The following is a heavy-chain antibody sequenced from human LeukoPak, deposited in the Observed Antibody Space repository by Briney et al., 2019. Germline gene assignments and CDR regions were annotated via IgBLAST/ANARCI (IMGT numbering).Heavy chain of an antibody. CDR3: ARPIDNGSGSYYFPY. V-gene: IGHV3-30-3*01. D-gene: IGHD3-10*01. CDR1: GFTFSSYA. J-gene: IGHJ4*02. Sequence: PGRSLRLSCAASGFTFSSYAMHWVRQAPGKGLEWVAVISYDGANEYYADSVKGRLTISRDNSKNTLYMEMSSLRPEDTAVYYCARPIDNGSGSYYFPYWGQGTLVTVSS. CDR2: ISYDGANE.